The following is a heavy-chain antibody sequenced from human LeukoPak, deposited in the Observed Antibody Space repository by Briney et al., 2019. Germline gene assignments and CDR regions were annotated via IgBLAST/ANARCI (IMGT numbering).Heavy chain of an antibody. V-gene: IGHV4-59*01. Sequence: SETLSLTCTVSGGSISSYYWSWVRQPPGKGLEWIAYINYSGSTNYKSSLKSRVTISVDTSKNQFSLKLSSVTAADTAVYYCAGRIAAADSFDIWGQGRMVTVSP. CDR1: GGSISSYY. CDR2: INYSGST. CDR3: AGRIAAADSFDI. J-gene: IGHJ3*02. D-gene: IGHD6-13*01.